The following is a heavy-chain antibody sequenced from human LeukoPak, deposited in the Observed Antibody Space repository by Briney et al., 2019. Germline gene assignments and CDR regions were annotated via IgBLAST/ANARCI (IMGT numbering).Heavy chain of an antibody. CDR2: MNPNSGNT. V-gene: IGHV1-8*01. D-gene: IGHD2-21*02. J-gene: IGHJ3*02. CDR3: ARVIKVVVVTAIDAFDI. CDR1: GYTFTSYD. Sequence: GASVKVSCKASGYTFTSYDINWVRQATGQGLEWMGWMNPNSGNTGYAQKFQGRVTMTRNTSISTVYMELSSLRSEDTAVYYCARVIKVVVVTAIDAFDIWGQGTMVTVSS.